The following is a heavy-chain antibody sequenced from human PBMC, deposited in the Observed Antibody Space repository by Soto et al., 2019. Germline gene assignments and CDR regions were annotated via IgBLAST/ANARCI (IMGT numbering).Heavy chain of an antibody. Sequence: EVQLLESGGGLVQPGGSLRLSCAGSGFTFSSFAMSWVRQAPGKGLEWVAAIGGSGSTTYYAGSVKGRFSISRDNSKKTLYLQMNSLRVEDTATYYCAKDRPYNYDSSGYSAEYFDVWGRGTLVTVSS. D-gene: IGHD3-22*01. J-gene: IGHJ2*01. CDR3: AKDRPYNYDSSGYSAEYFDV. V-gene: IGHV3-23*01. CDR1: GFTFSSFA. CDR2: IGGSGSTT.